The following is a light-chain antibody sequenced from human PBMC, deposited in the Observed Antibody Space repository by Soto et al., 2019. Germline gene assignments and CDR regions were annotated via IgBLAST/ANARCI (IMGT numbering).Light chain of an antibody. CDR1: SNDIGTYEY. CDR2: GVN. V-gene: IGLV2-14*01. J-gene: IGLJ1*01. CDR3: SSYTTGSTLPWV. Sequence: QSVLTQPASVSGSPGQSITISCTGSSNDIGTYEYVSWHQHHPGRAPKLIIFGVNDRPSGIFDRFSGSKSGNTASLTIFGLQLEDEAVYYCSSYTTGSTLPWVFGTGTKVTVL.